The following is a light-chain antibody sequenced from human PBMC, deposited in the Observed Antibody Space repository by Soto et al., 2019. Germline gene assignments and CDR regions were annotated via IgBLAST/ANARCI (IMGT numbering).Light chain of an antibody. V-gene: IGKV1-17*01. CDR3: LQYNSFPPLLT. J-gene: IGKJ4*01. Sequence: DIQMTKSQSSLLAFVGDRVTILGGAGQGIRKVLGWYQQKPGKAPKRLIYAASSLQSGVPSRFSGSGSGTEFTLTISSLQPEDFATYYCLQYNSFPPLLTFGGGTKVEIK. CDR2: AAS. CDR1: QGIRKV.